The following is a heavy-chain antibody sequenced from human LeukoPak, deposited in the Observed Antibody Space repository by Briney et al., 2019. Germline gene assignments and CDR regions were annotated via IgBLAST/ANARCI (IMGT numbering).Heavy chain of an antibody. J-gene: IGHJ6*03. CDR1: GGTFSSYA. V-gene: IGHV1-69*05. CDR3: ARDLGIAVAAIGYYYYMDV. CDR2: IIPIFGTA. D-gene: IGHD6-19*01. Sequence: ASVKVSCKAPGGTFSSYAISWVRQAPGQGLEWMGRIIPIFGTANYAQKFQGRVTITTDESTSTAYMELSSLRSEDTAVYYCARDLGIAVAAIGYYYYMDVWGKGTTVTVSS.